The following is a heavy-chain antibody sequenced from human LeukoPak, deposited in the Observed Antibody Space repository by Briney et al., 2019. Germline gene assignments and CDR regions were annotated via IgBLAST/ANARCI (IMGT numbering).Heavy chain of an antibody. CDR3: ARDGDIAAAGYYYGMDV. J-gene: IGHJ6*02. CDR2: IYSGGST. CDR1: GFTVSSNY. Sequence: PGGSLRLSCAASGFTVSSNYMSRVRQAPGKGLEWVSVIYSGGSTYYADSVKGRFTISRDNSKNTLYLQMNSLRAEDTAVYYCARDGDIAAAGYYYGMDVWGQGTTVTASS. V-gene: IGHV3-66*01. D-gene: IGHD6-13*01.